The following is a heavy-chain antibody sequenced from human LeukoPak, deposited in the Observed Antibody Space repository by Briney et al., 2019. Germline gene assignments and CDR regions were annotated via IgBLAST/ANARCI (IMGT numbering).Heavy chain of an antibody. V-gene: IGHV1-18*01. CDR2: ISGYGGNT. CDR3: ARVGCSGGNCYSSADY. Sequence: GASVKVFCKTSGYTFTRYGVSWARQAPGQGLEWMGWISGYGGNTNYAQKVQARVTMTADTSTSTAYMELRSLRSDDTAVYYCARVGCSGGNCYSSADYWGQGTLVTVSS. CDR1: GYTFTRYG. D-gene: IGHD2-15*01. J-gene: IGHJ4*02.